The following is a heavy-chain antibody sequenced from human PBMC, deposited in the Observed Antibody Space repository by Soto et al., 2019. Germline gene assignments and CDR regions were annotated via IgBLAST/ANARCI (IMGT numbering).Heavy chain of an antibody. CDR2: IYPGDSDT. CDR1: GYSFTSYW. CDR3: ARRGADSWGGSPYTEFDY. D-gene: IGHD2-15*01. V-gene: IGHV5-51*01. J-gene: IGHJ4*02. Sequence: GESLKISCKGSGYSFTSYWIGWVRQMPGKGLEWMGIIYPGDSDTRYSPSFQGQVTISADKSISTAYLQWSSLKASDTAMYYCARRGADSWGGSPYTEFDYWGQGTLVTVSS.